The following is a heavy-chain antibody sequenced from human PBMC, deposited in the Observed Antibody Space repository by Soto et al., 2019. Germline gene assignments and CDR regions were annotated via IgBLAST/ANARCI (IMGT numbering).Heavy chain of an antibody. V-gene: IGHV3-30-3*01. J-gene: IGHJ6*02. CDR3: ARDREPITGTTIMGYYYGMDV. D-gene: IGHD1-7*01. CDR1: GFTFSSYA. CDR2: ISYDGSNK. Sequence: QAGGSLRLSCAASGFTFSSYAMHWVRQAPGKGLEWVAVISYDGSNKYYADSVKGRFTISRDNSKNTLYLQMNSLRAEDTAVYYCARDREPITGTTIMGYYYGMDVWGQGTTVTVSS.